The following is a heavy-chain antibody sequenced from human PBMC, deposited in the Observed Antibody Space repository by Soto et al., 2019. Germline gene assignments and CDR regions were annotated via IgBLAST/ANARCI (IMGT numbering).Heavy chain of an antibody. CDR2: IIPILGIA. D-gene: IGHD5-12*01. CDR3: ARERGYSGYDIFDY. CDR1: GGTFSSYT. Sequence: GASVKVSCKASGGTFSSYTISWVRQAPGQGLEWMGRIIPILGIANYAQKFQGRVTITADKSTSTAYMELSSLRSEDTAVYYCARERGYSGYDIFDYWGQGSLVTGSS. V-gene: IGHV1-69*04. J-gene: IGHJ4*02.